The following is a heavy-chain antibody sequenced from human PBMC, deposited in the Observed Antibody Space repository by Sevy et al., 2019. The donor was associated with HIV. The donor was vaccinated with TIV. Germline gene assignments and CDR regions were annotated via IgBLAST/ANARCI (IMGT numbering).Heavy chain of an antibody. V-gene: IGHV3-30*04. J-gene: IGHJ4*02. CDR2: ISYDGRNE. Sequence: GGSLRLSCEASGFSFRRYAMHWVRQAPGKGLEWLTVISYDGRNEYYVDSVKGRFPISRDNSKNTLYLQMNSLRPEDTAIYYCAGDGGGDYFDYWGQGTLVTVSS. CDR3: AGDGGGDYFDY. CDR1: GFSFRRYA. D-gene: IGHD3-10*01.